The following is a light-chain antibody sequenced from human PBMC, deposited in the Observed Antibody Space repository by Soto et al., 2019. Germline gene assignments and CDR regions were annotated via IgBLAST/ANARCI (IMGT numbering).Light chain of an antibody. J-gene: IGKJ1*01. V-gene: IGKV3-20*01. CDR1: QSVSAGY. Sequence: EIVLTQSPGTLSLSPGERATLSCRASQSVSAGYFAWYQQKPGQAPRLLIYETSSRTTGTPGRFSGSGSGTDFTLTISTLEPEDFAVYYCQQYGDSPTFGQGTKVDI. CDR2: ETS. CDR3: QQYGDSPT.